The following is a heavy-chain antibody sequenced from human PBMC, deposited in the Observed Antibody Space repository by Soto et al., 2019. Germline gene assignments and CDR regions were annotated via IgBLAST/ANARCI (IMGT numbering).Heavy chain of an antibody. J-gene: IGHJ4*02. CDR1: GFLFDTYG. Sequence: VQLVESGGGVVQPGRSLRLSCVASGFLFDTYGMHWVRQTPGKGLEWVAIISYDGSHKEYADSVKGRFAISRDNSENTLYLQMNNLGVEDTALYYCATSASSDHWGQGTQVPVSS. CDR2: ISYDGSHK. D-gene: IGHD1-26*01. V-gene: IGHV3-30*03. CDR3: ATSASSDH.